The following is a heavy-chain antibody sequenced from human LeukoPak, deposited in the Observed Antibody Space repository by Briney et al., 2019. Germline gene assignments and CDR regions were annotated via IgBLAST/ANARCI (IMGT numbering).Heavy chain of an antibody. D-gene: IGHD1-14*01. V-gene: IGHV4-59*04. CDR3: ARYSFPVGRHFDY. CDR1: GXSIRGYF. CDR2: VSYSGTT. Sequence: PSETLSLTCTVSGXSIRGYFWSWIRQPPGKGLEWIATVSYSGTTYYNPSLKSRVTMSADTSTNQFSLELSSVTAADTAVYYCARYSFPVGRHFDYWGQGTLVTASS. J-gene: IGHJ4*02.